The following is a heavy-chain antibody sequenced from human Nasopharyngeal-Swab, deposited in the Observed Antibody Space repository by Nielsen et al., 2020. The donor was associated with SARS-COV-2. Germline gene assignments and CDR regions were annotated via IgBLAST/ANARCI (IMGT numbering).Heavy chain of an antibody. CDR1: GFTFSSYA. D-gene: IGHD3-22*01. J-gene: IGHJ3*02. Sequence: GESLKTSRAASGFTFSSYAMSWVRQAPGKGLEWVSAISGSGGSTYYADSVKGRFTISRDNSKNTLYLQMNSLRAEDTAVYYCAKDTYYDSSGYFLFGYAFDIWGQGTMVTVSS. CDR2: ISGSGGST. CDR3: AKDTYYDSSGYFLFGYAFDI. V-gene: IGHV3-23*01.